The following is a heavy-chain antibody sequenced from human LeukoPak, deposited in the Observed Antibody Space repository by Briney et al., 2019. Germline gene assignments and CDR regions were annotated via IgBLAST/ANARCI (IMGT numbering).Heavy chain of an antibody. CDR3: AKGRKGDFDY. J-gene: IGHJ4*02. V-gene: IGHV3-33*06. Sequence: GGSLRLSCAASEFPFSSNGMHWVRQAPGKGLEWVAVIYFDGSNKYYADSVKGRFTISRDNSKNTLFLQMNSLRAEDTAVYYCAKGRKGDFDYWGQGTLVTVSS. CDR1: EFPFSSNG. CDR2: IYFDGSNK.